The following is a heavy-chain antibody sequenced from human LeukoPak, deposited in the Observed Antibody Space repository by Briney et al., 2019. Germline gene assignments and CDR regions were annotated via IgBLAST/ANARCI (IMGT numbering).Heavy chain of an antibody. D-gene: IGHD3-22*01. CDR1: GGTFSSYA. CDR2: IIPILGIA. J-gene: IGHJ4*02. CDR3: ARQYYDSSGYYKDQDYYFDY. V-gene: IGHV1-69*04. Sequence: GASVKVSCKASGGTFSSYAISWVRQAPGQGLEWMGRIIPILGIANYAQKFQGRVTITADKSTSTAYMELSSLRSEDTAVYYCARQYYDSSGYYKDQDYYFDYWGQGTLVTVSS.